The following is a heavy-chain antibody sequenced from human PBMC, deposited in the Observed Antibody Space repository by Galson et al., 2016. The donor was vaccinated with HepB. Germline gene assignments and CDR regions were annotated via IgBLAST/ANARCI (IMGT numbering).Heavy chain of an antibody. J-gene: IGHJ4*02. Sequence: SLRLSCAASGFTFSSYSMNWVRQAPGKGLEWVSSISSSSSYIYYADSVKGRFTISRDNAKNSLYLEMNSLRAEDTAVYYCASGYSYGYFYYWGQGTLVTVSS. CDR3: ASGYSYGYFYY. CDR2: ISSSSSYI. V-gene: IGHV3-21*01. D-gene: IGHD5-18*01. CDR1: GFTFSSYS.